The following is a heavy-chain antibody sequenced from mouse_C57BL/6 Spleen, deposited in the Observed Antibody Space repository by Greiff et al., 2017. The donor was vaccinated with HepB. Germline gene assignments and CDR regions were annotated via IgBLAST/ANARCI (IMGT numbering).Heavy chain of an antibody. CDR1: GYAFSSSW. J-gene: IGHJ4*01. CDR2: IYPGDGDT. Sequence: QVQLQQSGPELVKPGASVKISCKASGYAFSSSWMNWVKQRPGKGLEWIGRIYPGDGDTNYNGKFKGKATLTADKSSSTAYMQLSSLTSEDSAVYFCAREGRGGKEHYDYDDDAMDYWVKEPQSPSPQ. D-gene: IGHD2-4*01. CDR3: AREGRGGKEHYDYDDDAMDY. V-gene: IGHV1-82*01.